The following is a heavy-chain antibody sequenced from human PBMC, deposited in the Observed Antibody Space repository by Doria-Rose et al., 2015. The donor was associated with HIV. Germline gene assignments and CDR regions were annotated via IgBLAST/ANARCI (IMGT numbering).Heavy chain of an antibody. D-gene: IGHD6-13*01. Sequence: QITLKESGPVLVKPTETLTLTCTVSGVSLSSPGMGVSWICQPPGKALEWLANIFSDDEVSYKTSLKSRLTISRGTSRSQVVLTMTDMDPVDTATYYCARIKSSRWYHKYYFDFWGQGTLVIVSA. J-gene: IGHJ4*02. CDR2: IFSDDEV. CDR3: ARIKSSRWYHKYYFDF. V-gene: IGHV2-26*01. CDR1: GVSLSSPGMG.